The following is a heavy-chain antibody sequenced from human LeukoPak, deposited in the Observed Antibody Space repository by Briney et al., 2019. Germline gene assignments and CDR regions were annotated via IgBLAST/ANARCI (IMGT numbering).Heavy chain of an antibody. V-gene: IGHV4-34*01. D-gene: IGHD1-14*01. CDR1: GGSFSGYY. J-gene: IGHJ5*02. CDR3: ARGTRTFDP. CDR2: INHSGST. Sequence: PSETLSLTCAVYGGSFSGYYWSWIRQPPGKGLEWIGEINHSGSTNYNPSLKSRVTISVDTSKSQFSLKLSSVTAADTAVYYCARGTRTFDPWGQGTLVTVSS.